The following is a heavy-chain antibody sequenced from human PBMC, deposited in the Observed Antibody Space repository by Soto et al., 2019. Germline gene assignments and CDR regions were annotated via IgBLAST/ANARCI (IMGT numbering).Heavy chain of an antibody. CDR2: IWYDGSNK. V-gene: IGHV3-33*01. CDR3: ARRGRAAAGTEVDY. J-gene: IGHJ4*02. CDR1: GFTFSSYG. D-gene: IGHD6-13*01. Sequence: QVQLVESGGGVVQPGRSLRLSCAASGFTFSSYGMHWVRQAPGKGLEWVAAIWYDGSNKYYADSVKGRFTISRDNSKNTLYLQMNSLRAEDTAVYYCARRGRAAAGTEVDYWGQGTLVTVSS.